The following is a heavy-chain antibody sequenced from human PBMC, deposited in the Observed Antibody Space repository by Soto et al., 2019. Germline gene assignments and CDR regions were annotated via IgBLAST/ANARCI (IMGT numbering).Heavy chain of an antibody. CDR3: ARDLRRVTTDLDY. CDR1: GFTFSSYA. V-gene: IGHV3-30-3*01. Sequence: QVQLVESGGGVVQPGRSLRLSCAASGFTFSSYAMHWVRRAPGKGLEWVAVISYDGSNKYYADSVKGRFTISRDNSKNTLYLQMNSLRAEATAVYYCARDLRRVTTDLDYWGQGTLVTVSS. D-gene: IGHD4-17*01. CDR2: ISYDGSNK. J-gene: IGHJ4*02.